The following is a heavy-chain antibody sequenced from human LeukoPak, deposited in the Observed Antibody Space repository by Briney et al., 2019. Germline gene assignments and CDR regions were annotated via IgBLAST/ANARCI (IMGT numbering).Heavy chain of an antibody. CDR2: ISYDGSNK. J-gene: IGHJ6*02. CDR1: GFTFSSYA. D-gene: IGHD2-2*01. V-gene: IGHV3-30-3*01. CDR3: AAVSRYCSSTSCLLQGMDV. Sequence: GGSLRLSCAASGFTFSSYAMHWVRQAPGKGLEWVAVISYDGSNKYYADSVKGRFTISRDNSKNTLYLQMNSLRAEDTAVYYCAAVSRYCSSTSCLLQGMDVWGQGTTVTVSS.